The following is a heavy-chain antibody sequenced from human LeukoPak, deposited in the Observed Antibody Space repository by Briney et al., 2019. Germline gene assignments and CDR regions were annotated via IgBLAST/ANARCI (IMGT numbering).Heavy chain of an antibody. CDR3: AKGGGGYYYGKGFDM. Sequence: GASVKVSCKASGFTFTSSAMQWVRQARGQRLEWIGWIVVGSGNTNYAQKFQERVTITRDMSTSTAYVELSSLRSEDTAIYYCAKGGGGYYYGKGFDMWGQGTMVTVSS. CDR2: IVVGSGNT. D-gene: IGHD3-22*01. CDR1: GFTFTSSA. J-gene: IGHJ3*02. V-gene: IGHV1-58*02.